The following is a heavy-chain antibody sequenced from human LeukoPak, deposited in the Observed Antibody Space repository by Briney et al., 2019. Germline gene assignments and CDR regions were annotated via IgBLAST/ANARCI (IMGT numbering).Heavy chain of an antibody. V-gene: IGHV3-74*01. J-gene: IGHJ5*01. CDR3: ARGWYGPDS. CDR1: GITFSSCH. Sequence: GGSLRLSCAVSGITFSSCHMNWVRQAPGKGLVWVSGISRDRTITNYADAVKGRFTISRDNAKNTLYLQMNSLRVEDTAVYSCARGWYGPDSCGQGTLVTVSS. CDR2: ISRDRTIT. D-gene: IGHD1-14*01.